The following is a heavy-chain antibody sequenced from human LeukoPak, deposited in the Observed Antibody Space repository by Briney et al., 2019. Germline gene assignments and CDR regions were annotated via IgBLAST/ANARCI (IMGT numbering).Heavy chain of an antibody. CDR2: IYPGDSDT. CDR1: GYSFTSYW. D-gene: IGHD3-22*01. Sequence: GESLQISCQGSGYSFTSYWIGWVRQMPGKGLEWMGIIYPGDSDTRYSPSFQGQVTISADKSISTAYLQWSSLKASDTAMCYCARGVYYDSSGYPRGDAFDIWGRGTMVTVSS. V-gene: IGHV5-51*01. J-gene: IGHJ3*02. CDR3: ARGVYYDSSGYPRGDAFDI.